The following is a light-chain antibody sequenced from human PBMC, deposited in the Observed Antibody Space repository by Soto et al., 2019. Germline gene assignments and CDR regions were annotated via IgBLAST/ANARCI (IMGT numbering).Light chain of an antibody. CDR2: WAS. CDR1: QSVLYSSNNKNN. Sequence: DIVMTQSPDSLAVSLGERATINCKSSQSVLYSSNNKNNLAWYQQKPGQPPKLRIYWASTRGSGVPDRFSGSGSGTDFTLTISSLQAEDVAVYYCEQYYTTPYTFGQGTKLEIK. V-gene: IGKV4-1*01. J-gene: IGKJ2*01. CDR3: EQYYTTPYT.